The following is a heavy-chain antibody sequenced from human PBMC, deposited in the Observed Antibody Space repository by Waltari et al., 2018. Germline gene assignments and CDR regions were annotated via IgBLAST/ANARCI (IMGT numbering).Heavy chain of an antibody. V-gene: IGHV4-4*02. J-gene: IGHJ5*02. CDR2: VLSTGKT. CDR3: ARDRGRGLYLDA. Sequence: QLQLQESGPGLVKPSGPLSLCCTVSGVSVTSPNWWSWVRQTPQRGLEWIGQVLSTGKTNYSPSFASRVTMSLDASNNQFSLKVTSATAADTAVYYCARDRGRGLYLDAWGPGTLVTVSP. CDR1: GVSVTSPNW. D-gene: IGHD2-15*01.